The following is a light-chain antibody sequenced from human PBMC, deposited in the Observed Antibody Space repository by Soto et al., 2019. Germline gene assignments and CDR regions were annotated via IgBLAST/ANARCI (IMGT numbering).Light chain of an antibody. Sequence: QSALTQPASVSGSLGQSITISCTGTHSDDGNSNLVSWYQQHPGRAPTLLIYESNKRPSGISDRFSGSRSGDTASLTISGLQAEDEADYYCRSYGNRRNTYVFGAGTKVTVL. J-gene: IGLJ1*01. CDR1: HSDDGNSNL. CDR2: ESN. CDR3: RSYGNRRNTYV. V-gene: IGLV2-23*01.